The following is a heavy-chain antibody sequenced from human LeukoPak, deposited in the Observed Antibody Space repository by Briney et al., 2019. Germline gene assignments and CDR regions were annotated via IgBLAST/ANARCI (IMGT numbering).Heavy chain of an antibody. CDR2: ISWNSGSI. Sequence: PGGSLGLSCAASGFTFDDYAMHWVRQAPGKGLEWVSGISWNSGSIGYADSVKGRFTISRDNAKNSLYLQMNSLRAEDMALYYCAKPRTPMTTVTAFDYWGQGTLVTVSS. V-gene: IGHV3-9*03. J-gene: IGHJ4*02. CDR1: GFTFDDYA. CDR3: AKPRTPMTTVTAFDY. D-gene: IGHD4-17*01.